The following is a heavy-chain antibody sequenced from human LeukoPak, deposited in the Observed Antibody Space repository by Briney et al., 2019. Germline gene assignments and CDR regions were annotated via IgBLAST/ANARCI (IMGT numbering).Heavy chain of an antibody. CDR1: GGTSSSYN. J-gene: IGHJ3*02. CDR3: ATSGGLDIDAFDI. D-gene: IGHD5-12*01. V-gene: IGHV4-4*07. CDR2: IYTSGST. Sequence: PSETLSLTSSVSGGTSSSYNWSWLRPPAGKELEWIGSIYTSGSTNYYPALKSRITTSVDTSKNQFSLKLSSVTAADTAVYYGATSGGLDIDAFDIWGQGTMVTVSS.